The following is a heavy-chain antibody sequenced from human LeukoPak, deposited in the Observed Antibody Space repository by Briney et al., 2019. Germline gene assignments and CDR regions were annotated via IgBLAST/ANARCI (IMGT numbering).Heavy chain of an antibody. CDR2: MSINSGLK. CDR3: AREFEYRTSGAGY. CDR1: GFIFSSYS. D-gene: IGHD6-6*01. J-gene: IGHJ4*02. Sequence: GGSLRLSCAASGFIFSSYSMNWVRQAPGKGLEWVSSMSINSGLKYHADSVKGRFTISRDNAKNSLYLQMNSLRAEDTAVYYCAREFEYRTSGAGYWGQGTLVTVSS. V-gene: IGHV3-21*01.